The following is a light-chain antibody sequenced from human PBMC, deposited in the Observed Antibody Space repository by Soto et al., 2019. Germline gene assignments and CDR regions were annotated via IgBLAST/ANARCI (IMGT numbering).Light chain of an antibody. Sequence: DIQLTQSPSFLSASVGDRVTITCRASQGISSYLAWYQQKPGKAPNLLIYAASTLQSGVPSRFSGSGSGTEFTLTISSLQPEDFATYHCQQLNSYPITFGQGTRLEIK. CDR3: QQLNSYPIT. CDR2: AAS. V-gene: IGKV1-9*01. CDR1: QGISSY. J-gene: IGKJ5*01.